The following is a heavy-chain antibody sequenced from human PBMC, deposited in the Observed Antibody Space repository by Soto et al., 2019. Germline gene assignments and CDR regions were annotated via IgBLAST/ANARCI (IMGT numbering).Heavy chain of an antibody. CDR3: ASGAARRFDY. D-gene: IGHD6-6*01. CDR1: GGSISSGGYY. Sequence: SETLSLTCTVSGGSISSGGYYWSWIRQHPGKGLEWIGYIYYSGSTYYNPSLKSRVTISVDTSKNQFSLKLSSVTAADTAVYYCASGAARRFDYWGQGTLVTVYS. V-gene: IGHV4-31*03. CDR2: IYYSGST. J-gene: IGHJ4*02.